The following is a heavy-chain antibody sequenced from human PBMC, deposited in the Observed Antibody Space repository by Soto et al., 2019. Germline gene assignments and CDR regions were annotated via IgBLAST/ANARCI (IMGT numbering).Heavy chain of an antibody. CDR1: GGSISSYY. CDR2: IYYSGST. V-gene: IGHV4-59*08. D-gene: IGHD2-2*01. CDR3: ARGQRGVVVAPAALPSLLDY. J-gene: IGHJ4*02. Sequence: SETLSLTCTVSGGSISSYYWSWIRQPPGKGLEWIGHIYYSGSTNNNPSLKSRVTISVDTSKNQFSLKLSSVTAADTAVYYCARGQRGVVVAPAALPSLLDYWGQGTLVTVSS.